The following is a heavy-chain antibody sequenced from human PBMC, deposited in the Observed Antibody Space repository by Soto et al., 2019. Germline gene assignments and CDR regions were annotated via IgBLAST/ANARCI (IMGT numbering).Heavy chain of an antibody. CDR2: IYYSGST. Sequence: SETLSLTCTVSGGSISSYYWSWIRQPPGKGLEWIGYIYYSGSTNYNPSLKSRVTISVDTSKNQFSLKLSSVTAADTAVYYCARGPGYCSGGSCSDYWGQGTLVTVSS. D-gene: IGHD2-15*01. V-gene: IGHV4-59*01. J-gene: IGHJ4*02. CDR3: ARGPGYCSGGSCSDY. CDR1: GGSISSYY.